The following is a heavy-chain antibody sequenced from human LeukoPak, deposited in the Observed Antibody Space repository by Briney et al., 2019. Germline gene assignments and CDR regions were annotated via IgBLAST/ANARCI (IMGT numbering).Heavy chain of an antibody. D-gene: IGHD6-6*01. CDR2: INHSGST. V-gene: IGHV4-34*01. CDR3: ARGASSVYYYYYYMDV. CDR1: GGSFSGYY. Sequence: SETLSLTCAVYGGSFSGYYWSWIRQPPGRGLEWIGEINHSGSTNYNPSLKSRVTISVDTSKNQFYLKLSSVTAADTAVYYCARGASSVYYYYYYMDVWGKGTTVTVSS. J-gene: IGHJ6*03.